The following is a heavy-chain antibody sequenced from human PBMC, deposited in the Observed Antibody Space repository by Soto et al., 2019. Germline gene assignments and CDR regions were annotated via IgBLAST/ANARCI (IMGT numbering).Heavy chain of an antibody. D-gene: IGHD1-26*01. CDR2: IKQDGSHK. CDR1: GFTFSSFW. CDR3: ATSTGAPGNY. V-gene: IGHV3-7*01. Sequence: GGSLRLSCVASGFTFSSFWMSWARQAPGRGLEWVANIKQDGSHKYYVPSVKGRFTISRDNAKNSLYLQMNSLRAEDAAVYYCATSTGAPGNYWGQGTLVTVSS. J-gene: IGHJ4*02.